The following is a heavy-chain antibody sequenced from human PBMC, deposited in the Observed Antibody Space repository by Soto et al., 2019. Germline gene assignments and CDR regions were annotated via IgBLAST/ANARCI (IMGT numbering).Heavy chain of an antibody. D-gene: IGHD4-17*01. J-gene: IGHJ3*02. CDR2: ISGSAGST. Sequence: EVQLLESGGGLVQPGGSLRLSCAASGFTFSSYAMSWVRQAPGKGLEWVSAISGSAGSTYYADSVKGRFTISRDNTKNTLYLQMNSLRAEDTAVYYCAKGIGDYVYYDAFDIWGQGTMVTVSS. CDR3: AKGIGDYVYYDAFDI. CDR1: GFTFSSYA. V-gene: IGHV3-23*01.